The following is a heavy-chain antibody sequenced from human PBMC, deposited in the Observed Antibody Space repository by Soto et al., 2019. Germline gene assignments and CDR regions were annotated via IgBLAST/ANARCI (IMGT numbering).Heavy chain of an antibody. D-gene: IGHD2-21*02. J-gene: IGHJ4*02. CDR3: TTDFESYCGGDCYRWVDY. CDR2: IKSKTDGGTT. Sequence: PGGSLRLSCAASGFTFSNAWMSWVRQAPGKGLEWVGRIKSKTDGGTTDYAAPVKGRFTISRDDSKNTLYLQMNSLKTEDTAVYYCTTDFESYCGGDCYRWVDYWGQGTLVTVSS. CDR1: GFTFSNAW. V-gene: IGHV3-15*01.